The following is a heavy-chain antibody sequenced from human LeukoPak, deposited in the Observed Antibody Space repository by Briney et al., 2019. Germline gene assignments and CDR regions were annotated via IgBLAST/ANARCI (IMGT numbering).Heavy chain of an antibody. D-gene: IGHD2-15*01. J-gene: IGHJ5*02. CDR1: GGSISSGGYY. V-gene: IGHV4-31*03. CDR2: IYYSGST. Sequence: PSETLSLTCTVSGGSISSGGYYWSWIRQHPGKGLEWIGYIYYSGSTYYNPSLKSRVTISVDTSKNQFSLRLSSVTAADTAVYYCARGGGTATRYNWFDPWGQGTLVTVSS. CDR3: ARGGGTATRYNWFDP.